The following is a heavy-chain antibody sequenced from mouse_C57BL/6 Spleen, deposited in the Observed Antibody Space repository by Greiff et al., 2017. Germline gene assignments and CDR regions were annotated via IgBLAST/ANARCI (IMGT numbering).Heavy chain of an antibody. CDR2: INPNNGGT. J-gene: IGHJ2*01. D-gene: IGHD1-1*01. Sequence: EVQVVESGPELVKPGASVKIPCKASGYTFTDYNMDWVKQSHGKSLEWIGDINPNNGGTSYNQKFKGKATLTVDKSSSTAYMELRSLTSEDSAVYYCASPFITTVVATPFDYWGQGTTLTVSS. CDR3: ASPFITTVVATPFDY. CDR1: GYTFTDYN. V-gene: IGHV1-18*01.